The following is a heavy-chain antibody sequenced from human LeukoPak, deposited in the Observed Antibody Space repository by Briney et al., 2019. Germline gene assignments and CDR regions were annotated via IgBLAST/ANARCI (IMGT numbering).Heavy chain of an antibody. D-gene: IGHD3-10*01. CDR1: GYTFTGYY. CDR3: ARIPENYGSGSYGFDY. J-gene: IGHJ4*02. V-gene: IGHV3-30-3*01. CDR2: ISYDGSNK. Sequence: SCKASGYTFTGYYMHWVRQAPGKGLEWVAVISYDGSNKYYADSVKGRFTISRDNSKNTLYLQMNSLRAEDTAVYYCARIPENYGSGSYGFDYWGQGTLVTVSS.